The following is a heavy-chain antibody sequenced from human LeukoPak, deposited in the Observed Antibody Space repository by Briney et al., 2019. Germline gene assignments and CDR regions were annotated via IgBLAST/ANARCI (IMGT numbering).Heavy chain of an antibody. V-gene: IGHV3-21*01. CDR2: ISSSSGYI. CDR3: ARDSDGNFDY. D-gene: IGHD3-10*01. Sequence: GGSLRLSCAASGFTFSSYSMNWVRQAPGKGLEWVSSISSSSGYIYYADSVKGRFTISRDNAKNSLYLQMNSLRAEDTAVYYCARDSDGNFDYWGQGTLVTVSS. CDR1: GFTFSSYS. J-gene: IGHJ4*02.